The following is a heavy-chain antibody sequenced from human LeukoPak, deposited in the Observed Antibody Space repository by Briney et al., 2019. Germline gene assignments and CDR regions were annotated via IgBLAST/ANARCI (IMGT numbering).Heavy chain of an antibody. J-gene: IGHJ4*02. CDR3: ASCSVAAADSHYFDS. CDR1: GGXISCHY. Sequence: PSETLSLTCIFSGGXISCHYCSWIRQTPGKGLEWIGYIYYSGGTNYNPSLESRVTISVDTSKNQFSLKLSSVTAADTAVYYCASCSVAAADSHYFDSWGQGTLVTVSS. V-gene: IGHV4-59*08. D-gene: IGHD6-25*01. CDR2: IYYSGGT.